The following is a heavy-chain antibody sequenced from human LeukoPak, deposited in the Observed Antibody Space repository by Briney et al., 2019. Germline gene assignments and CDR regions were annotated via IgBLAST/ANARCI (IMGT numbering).Heavy chain of an antibody. CDR2: ISGSGGST. Sequence: GGSLRLSCAASGFTFSSYAMSWVRQAPGKGLEWVSAISGSGGSTYYAGSAKGRFTISRDNSKNTLYLQMNSLRAEDTAVYYCAKDQTRNYYGSGSYDYWGQGTLVTVSS. CDR3: AKDQTRNYYGSGSYDY. J-gene: IGHJ4*02. V-gene: IGHV3-23*01. CDR1: GFTFSSYA. D-gene: IGHD3-10*01.